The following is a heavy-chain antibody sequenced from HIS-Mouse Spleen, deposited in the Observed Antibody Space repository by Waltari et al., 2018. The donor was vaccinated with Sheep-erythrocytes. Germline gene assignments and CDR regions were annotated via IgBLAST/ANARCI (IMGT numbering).Heavy chain of an antibody. CDR3: AKWIKLGREGYFDY. CDR2: LSGSGVST. D-gene: IGHD7-27*01. V-gene: IGHV3-23*01. J-gene: IGHJ4*02. CDR1: GFTFSSYA. Sequence: EVQLLESGGGLVQPGGSLRLSCAASGFTFSSYAMCWVRQAQGKGLEWVSALSGSGVSTDYAGSVKGRFTISRDNSKNTLYLQMNSLRAEDTAVYYCAKWIKLGREGYFDYWGQGTLVTVSS.